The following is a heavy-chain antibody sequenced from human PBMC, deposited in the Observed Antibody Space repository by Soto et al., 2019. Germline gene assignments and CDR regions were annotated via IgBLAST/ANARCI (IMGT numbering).Heavy chain of an antibody. CDR2: IYYSGST. CDR1: GGSISSGGYY. Sequence: SETLSLTCTVSGGSISSGGYYWSWIRQHPGKGLEWIGYIYYSGSTYYNPSLKSRVTISVDTSKNQFSLKLSSVTAADTAVYYCARDNPDYYGSGSFPAFDYWGQGTLVTVSS. J-gene: IGHJ4*02. CDR3: ARDNPDYYGSGSFPAFDY. V-gene: IGHV4-31*03. D-gene: IGHD3-10*01.